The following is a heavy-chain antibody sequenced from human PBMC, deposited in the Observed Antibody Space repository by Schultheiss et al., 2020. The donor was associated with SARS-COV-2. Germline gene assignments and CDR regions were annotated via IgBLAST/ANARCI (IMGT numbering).Heavy chain of an antibody. CDR3: ARGGGSGWY. CDR2: INPSGGRT. V-gene: IGHV1-46*01. CDR1: GYIFTSYY. Sequence: GESLKISCKASGYIFTSYYMHWVRQAPGQGLEWMGIINPSGGRTSYAQKFQDRVTMTRDTSTSTVYMELSSLRSEDTAVYYCARGGGSGWYWGQGTLVTVSS. D-gene: IGHD6-19*01. J-gene: IGHJ4*02.